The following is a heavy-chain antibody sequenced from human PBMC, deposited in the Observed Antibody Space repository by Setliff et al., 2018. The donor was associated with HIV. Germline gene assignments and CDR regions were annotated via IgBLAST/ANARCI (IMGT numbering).Heavy chain of an antibody. CDR1: GVTFSNYP. J-gene: IGHJ4*02. Sequence: SVKVSCKASGVTFSNYPITWVRQAPGQELEWMGRIIPIFDTGDYAQKFQGRVTISADRSTSTAYMELSSLRSEDTALYYCAREAYSYGYVLPATRFGYYFDSWGQGTLVTVSS. CDR3: AREAYSYGYVLPATRFGYYFDS. CDR2: IIPIFDTG. D-gene: IGHD5-18*01. V-gene: IGHV1-69*06.